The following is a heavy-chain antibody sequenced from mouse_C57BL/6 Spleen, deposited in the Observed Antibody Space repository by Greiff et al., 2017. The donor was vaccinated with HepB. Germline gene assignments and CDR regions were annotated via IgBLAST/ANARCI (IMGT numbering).Heavy chain of an antibody. Sequence: VQLQESDAELVKPGASVKISCKASGYTFTDHTIHWMKQRPEQGLEWIGYIYPRDGSTKYNEKFKGKATLTADKSSSTAYMQLNSLTSEDSAVYFCARKALLLRYFDYWGQGTTLTVSS. CDR3: ARKALLLRYFDY. J-gene: IGHJ2*01. V-gene: IGHV1-78*01. D-gene: IGHD2-1*01. CDR2: IYPRDGST. CDR1: GYTFTDHT.